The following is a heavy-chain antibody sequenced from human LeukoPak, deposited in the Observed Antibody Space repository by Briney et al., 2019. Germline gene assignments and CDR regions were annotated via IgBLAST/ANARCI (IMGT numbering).Heavy chain of an antibody. CDR3: ARRGGSSAKIDY. CDR1: GGSISSSSYY. D-gene: IGHD6-6*01. V-gene: IGHV4-39*01. J-gene: IGHJ4*02. Sequence: PSETLSLTCTVSGGSISSSSYYWGWIRQPPGKGLEWIGSIYYSGSTDYNPSLKSRVTISVDTSKNQFSLKLSSVTAADTAVYYCARRGGSSAKIDYWGQGTLVTVSS. CDR2: IYYSGST.